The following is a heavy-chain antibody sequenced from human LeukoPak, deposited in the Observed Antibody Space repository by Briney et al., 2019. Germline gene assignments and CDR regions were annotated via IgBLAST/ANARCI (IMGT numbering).Heavy chain of an antibody. D-gene: IGHD3-9*01. CDR2: ISYDGSNK. V-gene: IGHV3-30*19. J-gene: IGHJ4*02. Sequence: GGSLRLSCAASGFIFSNDAMHWVRQAPGKGLEWVAVISYDGSNKYYADSVKGRFTISRDNSKNTLYLQMNSLRAEDTAVYYCARAPPEWLNDYWGQGTLVTVSS. CDR1: GFIFSNDA. CDR3: ARAPPEWLNDY.